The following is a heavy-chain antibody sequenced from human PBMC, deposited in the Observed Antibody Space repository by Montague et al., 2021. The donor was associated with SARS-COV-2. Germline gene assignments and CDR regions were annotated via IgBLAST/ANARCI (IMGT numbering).Heavy chain of an antibody. CDR2: ISYRDVT. D-gene: IGHD6-19*01. V-gene: IGHV4-39*07. Sequence: SETLSLTCTVSGGSIATAAYHWGWIRQSPGKGLEWIGTISYRDVTYYNPSLKSRVTIILDTSKQQFSLELTSVTAADTAVYYCARDRRGMAMAGRAYYYYYVDVWGKGTTVTVSS. CDR1: GGSIATAAYH. J-gene: IGHJ6*03. CDR3: ARDRRGMAMAGRAYYYYYVDV.